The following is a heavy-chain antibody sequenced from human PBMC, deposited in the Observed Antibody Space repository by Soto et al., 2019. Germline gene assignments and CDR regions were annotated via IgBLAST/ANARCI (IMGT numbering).Heavy chain of an antibody. V-gene: IGHV3-15*07. J-gene: IGHJ4*02. CDR3: TTEWDSSSGYGVDY. CDR2: IKSKTDGGTT. Sequence: EVQLVESGGGLVKPGGSLRLSCAASGFTFSNAWMNWVRQAPGKGLEWVGRIKSKTDGGTTDYAAPVKGRFTISRDDSKSTLYLQMNSLKTEDTAVYYCTTEWDSSSGYGVDYWGQGTLVTVSS. D-gene: IGHD6-13*01. CDR1: GFTFSNAW.